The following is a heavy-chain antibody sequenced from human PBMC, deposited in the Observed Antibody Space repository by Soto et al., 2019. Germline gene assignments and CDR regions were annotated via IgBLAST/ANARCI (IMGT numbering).Heavy chain of an antibody. Sequence: QVQLQESGPGLVKPSQTLSLTCTVSGGSISSGGYYWSWIRQHPGKGLEWIGYIYYSGSTYYNPSLKSRVTISVAPSKTQFSLKLSSVTAADTAVYYCASIVSSAHGEFSDWGQGTLVTVSS. V-gene: IGHV4-31*03. CDR1: GGSISSGGYY. CDR2: IYYSGST. D-gene: IGHD3-10*01. J-gene: IGHJ4*02. CDR3: ASIVSSAHGEFSD.